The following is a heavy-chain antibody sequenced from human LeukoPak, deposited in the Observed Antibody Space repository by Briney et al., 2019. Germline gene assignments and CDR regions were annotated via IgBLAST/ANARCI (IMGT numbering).Heavy chain of an antibody. V-gene: IGHV3-48*01. CDR1: GFTFSTYS. J-gene: IGHJ4*02. CDR3: ARGSTYYDSSGQVPFDY. Sequence: PGGSLRLSCAASGFTFSTYSMNWVRQAPGKGLEWVSYISSSTIYYADSVKGRFTISRDNAKNSLYLQMNSLRAEDTAVYYCARGSTYYDSSGQVPFDYWGQGTLVTVSS. D-gene: IGHD3-22*01. CDR2: ISSSTI.